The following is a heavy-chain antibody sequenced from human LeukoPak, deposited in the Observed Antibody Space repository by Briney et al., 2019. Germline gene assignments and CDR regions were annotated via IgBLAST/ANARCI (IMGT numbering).Heavy chain of an antibody. CDR1: GDSINSGNYY. D-gene: IGHD4-23*01. CDR3: ARPKRLRWFLNYMDV. Sequence: SETLSLTCTVSGDSINSGNYYWSWVRQPAGKGLEWIGRIYTSGSTNYNPSLKSRVTISVDTSKNQFSLKLSSVTAADTAVYYCARPKRLRWFLNYMDVWGKGTTVTISS. V-gene: IGHV4-61*02. J-gene: IGHJ6*03. CDR2: IYTSGST.